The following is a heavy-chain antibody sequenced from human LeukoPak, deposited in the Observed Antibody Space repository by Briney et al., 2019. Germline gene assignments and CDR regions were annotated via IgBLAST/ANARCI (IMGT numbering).Heavy chain of an antibody. J-gene: IGHJ4*02. V-gene: IGHV3-23*01. CDR1: GFIFSSYG. Sequence: PGGSLRLSCEVSGFIFSSYGMNWVRQAPGKGLEWVSAIGDSGDATYYADSVKGRFTISRDNSKSTLYLQMNNLRAEDTALYYCAKERGHSKPFDYWGQGTLVTVSS. CDR3: AKERGHSKPFDY. D-gene: IGHD4-23*01. CDR2: IGDSGDAT.